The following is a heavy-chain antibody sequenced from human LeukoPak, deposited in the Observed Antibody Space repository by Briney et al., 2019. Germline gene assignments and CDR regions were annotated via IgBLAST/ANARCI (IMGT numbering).Heavy chain of an antibody. V-gene: IGHV4-39*07. D-gene: IGHD5-12*01. CDR3: ARGDIVATSTYFDY. CDR2: IYYSGST. CDR1: GGSISSSSYY. J-gene: IGHJ4*02. Sequence: SETLSLTCTVSGGSISSSSYYWGWIRQPPGKGLEWIGIIYYSGSTYYNPSLKSRLTISVDTSKNQFSLKLSSVTAADTAVYYCARGDIVATSTYFDYWGQGTLVTVSS.